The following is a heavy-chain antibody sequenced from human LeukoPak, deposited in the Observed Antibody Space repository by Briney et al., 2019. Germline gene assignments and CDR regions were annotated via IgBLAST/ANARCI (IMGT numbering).Heavy chain of an antibody. V-gene: IGHV4-59*01. CDR2: IYYSGST. CDR1: GGSISSYC. Sequence: SETLSLTCTVSGGSISSYCWSWIRQPPGKGLEWIGYIYYSGSTNYNPSLKSRVTISVDTSKNHFSLKLTSVTAADTAVYYCARGSGWYYYWGQGTLVTVSS. D-gene: IGHD6-19*01. CDR3: ARGSGWYYY. J-gene: IGHJ4*02.